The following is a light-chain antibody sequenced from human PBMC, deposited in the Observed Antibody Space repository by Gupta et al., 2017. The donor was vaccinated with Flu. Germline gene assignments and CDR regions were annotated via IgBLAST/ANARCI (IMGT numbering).Light chain of an antibody. Sequence: QSALTQPASVSGSPGQSNTISCTGTTSDVGRSDYVSWYQQHPDKAPKLIIYDVTNRPSGVASRFSGSKSGNTASLTIAGLQAEDETDYYCSSYTSGSNFYVFGTGTKVTVL. J-gene: IGLJ1*01. CDR3: SSYTSGSNFYV. CDR2: DVT. V-gene: IGLV2-14*01. CDR1: TSDVGRSDY.